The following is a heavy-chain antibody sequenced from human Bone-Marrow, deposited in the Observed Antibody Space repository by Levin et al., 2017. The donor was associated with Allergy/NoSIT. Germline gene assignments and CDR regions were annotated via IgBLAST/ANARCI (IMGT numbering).Heavy chain of an antibody. J-gene: IGHJ4*02. D-gene: IGHD3-3*01. CDR3: ARWARAGGVVSPF. Sequence: ETLSLTCVVSGFTFSDYSMNWVRQAPGKGLEWVSSITTRSTYIHYADSVKGRFTISRDNAKNSLYLQMNNLTVDDTAVYYCARWARAGGVVSPFWGQGTVVTVSS. CDR2: ITTRSTYI. V-gene: IGHV3-21*01. CDR1: GFTFSDYS.